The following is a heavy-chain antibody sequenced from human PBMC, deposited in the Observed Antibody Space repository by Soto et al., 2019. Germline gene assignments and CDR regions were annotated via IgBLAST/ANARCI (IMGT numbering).Heavy chain of an antibody. V-gene: IGHV3-30*18. CDR1: GFTFSRYG. Sequence: QVQLVESGGGVVQPGRSLRLSCATSGFTFSRYGIHWVRQAPGKGLEWVAVTSHDGTNKYYTDSVKGRFIISRDISKNTLYLEMNSLRAEDTAVYYCAKETVATIRPTRIYYYYGLDVWGQGTTVSVSS. CDR2: TSHDGTNK. J-gene: IGHJ6*02. D-gene: IGHD5-12*01. CDR3: AKETVATIRPTRIYYYYGLDV.